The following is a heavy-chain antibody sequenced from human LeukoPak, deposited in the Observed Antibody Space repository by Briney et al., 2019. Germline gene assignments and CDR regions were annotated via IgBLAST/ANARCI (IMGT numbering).Heavy chain of an antibody. CDR2: ISGSGGST. CDR3: AKDRGYTSSSASVYDY. V-gene: IGHV3-23*01. J-gene: IGHJ4*02. CDR1: GFTFSSYT. Sequence: PGGSLRLSCAASGFTFSSYTMNWVRQAPEKGLEWVSGISGSGGSTYYADSVKGRFTISRDNSKNTLYLQMNSLRAEDTAVYYCAKDRGYTSSSASVYDYWGQGTLVTVSS. D-gene: IGHD6-6*01.